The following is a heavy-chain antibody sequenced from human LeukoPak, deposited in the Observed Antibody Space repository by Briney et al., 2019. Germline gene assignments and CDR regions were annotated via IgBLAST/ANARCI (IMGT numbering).Heavy chain of an antibody. CDR2: IYYSGTI. J-gene: IGHJ4*02. CDR1: GGSISSSNYF. CDR3: ARHEEEDGYNAKTFDY. Sequence: SETLSLTCTVSGGSISSSNYFWGWIRQTPGMGLEWIGSIYYSGTIYYNPSLKSRVTISVDTSKNQFSLRLSSVTAADTAVYYCARHEEEDGYNAKTFDYWGRGTLVTVSS. D-gene: IGHD5-24*01. V-gene: IGHV4-39*01.